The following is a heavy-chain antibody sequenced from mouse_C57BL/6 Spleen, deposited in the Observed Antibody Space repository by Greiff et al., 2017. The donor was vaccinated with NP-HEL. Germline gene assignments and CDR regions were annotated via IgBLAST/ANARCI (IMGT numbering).Heavy chain of an antibody. J-gene: IGHJ2*01. V-gene: IGHV5-17*01. CDR1: GFTFSDYG. Sequence: EVKVVESGGGLVKPGGSLKLSCAASGFTFSDYGMHWVRQAPEKGLEWVAYISSGSSTIYYADTVKGRFTISRDNAKNTLFLQMTSLRSEDTAMYYCAKNSEDYFDYWGQGTTLTVSS. D-gene: IGHD6-1*01. CDR3: AKNSEDYFDY. CDR2: ISSGSSTI.